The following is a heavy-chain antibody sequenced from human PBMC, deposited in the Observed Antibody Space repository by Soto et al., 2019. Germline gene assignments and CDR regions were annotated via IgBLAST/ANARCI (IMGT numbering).Heavy chain of an antibody. CDR2: IYYSGST. D-gene: IGHD1-26*01. CDR3: ARRWGPTFDF. V-gene: IGHV4-59*01. J-gene: IGHJ4*02. CDR1: GGSISSYY. Sequence: SETLSLTCTVSGGSISSYYWSWIRQPPGKGLEWIGYIYYSGSTNYNPSLKSRVTISVDTSKNQFPLKLSSVTAADPAVYYCARRWGPTFDFWGQGTLVTVSS.